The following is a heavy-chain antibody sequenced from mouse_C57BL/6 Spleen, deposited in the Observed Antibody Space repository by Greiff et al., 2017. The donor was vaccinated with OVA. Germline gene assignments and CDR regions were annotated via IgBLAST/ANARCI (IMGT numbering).Heavy chain of an antibody. CDR2: ISSGGDYI. J-gene: IGHJ2*01. D-gene: IGHD2-2*01. V-gene: IGHV5S21*01. CDR3: TRGGLWLDYFDY. CDR1: GFTFSSYA. Sequence: EVMLVESGEGLVKPGGSLKLSCAASGFTFSSYAMSWVRQTPEKRLEWVAYISSGGDYIYYADTVKGRFTISRDNARNTLYLQMSSLKSEDTAMYYCTRGGLWLDYFDYWGQGTTLTVSS.